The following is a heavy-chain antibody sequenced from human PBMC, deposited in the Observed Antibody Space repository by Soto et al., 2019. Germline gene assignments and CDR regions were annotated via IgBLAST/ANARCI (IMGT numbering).Heavy chain of an antibody. D-gene: IGHD2-15*01. CDR2: IYYSGST. Sequence: SETLSLTCTVSGGSISSYYWSWIRQPPGKGLEWIGYIYYSGSTNYNPSLKSRVTISVDTSKNQFSLKLSSVTAADTAVYYCGGGYCSGGSCYMLDYWGQGTLVTVSS. CDR1: GGSISSYY. J-gene: IGHJ4*02. V-gene: IGHV4-59*01. CDR3: GGGYCSGGSCYMLDY.